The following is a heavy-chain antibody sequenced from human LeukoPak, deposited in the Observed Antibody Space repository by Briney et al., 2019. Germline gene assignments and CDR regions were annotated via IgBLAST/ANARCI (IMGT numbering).Heavy chain of an antibody. Sequence: GGSLRLSCAASGFTFSSYWMNWVRQAPGKGLEWVSYISSSSSTIYYADSVKGRFTISRDNAKNSLYLQMNSLRAEDTAVYYCARDQDDYGDPADFQHWGQGTLVTVSS. CDR3: ARDQDDYGDPADFQH. J-gene: IGHJ1*01. CDR2: ISSSSSTI. CDR1: GFTFSSYW. D-gene: IGHD4-17*01. V-gene: IGHV3-48*04.